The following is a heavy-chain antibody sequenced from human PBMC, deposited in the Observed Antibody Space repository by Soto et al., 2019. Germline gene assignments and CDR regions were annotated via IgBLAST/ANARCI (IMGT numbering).Heavy chain of an antibody. CDR2: IYYSGST. Sequence: PSETLSLTCTVSGGSISSGGYYWSWIRQHPGKGLEWIGYIYYSGSTYYNPSLKSRVTISVDTSKNQFSLKLSSVTAADTAVYYCARDRIDSSGYSYYYYGMDVWGQGTKVTVSS. CDR1: GGSISSGGYY. V-gene: IGHV4-31*03. CDR3: ARDRIDSSGYSYYYYGMDV. D-gene: IGHD3-22*01. J-gene: IGHJ6*02.